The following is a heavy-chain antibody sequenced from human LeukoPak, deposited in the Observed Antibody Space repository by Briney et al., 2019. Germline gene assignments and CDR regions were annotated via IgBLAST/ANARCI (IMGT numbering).Heavy chain of an antibody. V-gene: IGHV1-2*02. J-gene: IGHJ3*02. Sequence: ASVKVSCKASGYTFIDYYMHWVRQAPGQGLEWMGWINPNNGGKKYAQKFQDRVTMTRDTSISTAYMDLSRLTSDDTAVYFCAREGRDGFNFWTAPWAFDIWGQGTMVTVSS. CDR2: INPNNGGK. CDR3: AREGRDGFNFWTAPWAFDI. D-gene: IGHD5-24*01. CDR1: GYTFIDYY.